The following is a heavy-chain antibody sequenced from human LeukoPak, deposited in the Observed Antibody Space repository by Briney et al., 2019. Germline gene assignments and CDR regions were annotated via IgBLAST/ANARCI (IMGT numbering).Heavy chain of an antibody. V-gene: IGHV3-30*04. Sequence: PGGSLRLSCAASGLTLSNSAMHWVRQAPDKGLEWVAVISVDGRDTHYADSVKGRFTISRDNSKNTVYLQMNSLRAEDTALYYCARDISGSANCCFDYWGQGTLVTVSS. D-gene: IGHD3-10*01. J-gene: IGHJ4*02. CDR1: GLTLSNSA. CDR3: ARDISGSANCCFDY. CDR2: ISVDGRDT.